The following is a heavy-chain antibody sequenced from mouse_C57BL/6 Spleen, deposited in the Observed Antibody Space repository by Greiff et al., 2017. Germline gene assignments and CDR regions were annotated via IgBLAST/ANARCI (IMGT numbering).Heavy chain of an antibody. V-gene: IGHV6-6*01. CDR3: TGRQLRPYYYAMDY. J-gene: IGHJ4*01. Sequence: EVKLVESGGGLVQPGGSMKLSCAASGFTFSDAWMDWVRQSPEKGLEWVAEIRNKANNHATYYAESVKGRFTISRDDSKSSVYLQMNSLRAEDTGIYYCTGRQLRPYYYAMDYWGQGTSVTVSS. CDR2: IRNKANNHAT. CDR1: GFTFSDAW. D-gene: IGHD3-2*02.